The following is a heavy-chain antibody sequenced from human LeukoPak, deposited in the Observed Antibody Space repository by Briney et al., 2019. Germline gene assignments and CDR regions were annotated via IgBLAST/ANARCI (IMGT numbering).Heavy chain of an antibody. J-gene: IGHJ6*02. Sequence: AETLSLTCAVYGGSFSGYYWSWIRQPPGKGLEWIGEINHSGSTNYNPSLKSRVTISVDTSKNQFSLKLSSVTAADTAVYYCARGQLWLQSYYYYGMDVWGQGTTVTVSS. CDR3: ARGQLWLQSYYYYGMDV. D-gene: IGHD5-18*01. CDR2: INHSGST. V-gene: IGHV4-34*01. CDR1: GGSFSGYY.